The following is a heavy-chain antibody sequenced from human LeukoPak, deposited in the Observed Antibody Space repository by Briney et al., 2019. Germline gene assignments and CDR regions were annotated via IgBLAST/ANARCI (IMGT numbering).Heavy chain of an antibody. V-gene: IGHV4-39*01. D-gene: IGHD3-22*01. CDR3: ARNYFDGSGFFY. CDR1: GXSIVSSNYY. Sequence: PSETLSLTCSVSGXSIVSSNYYWAWIRQPPGKGLEWIGSIYVRGSTHYNPSLKSRVTISVDTSKNQLSLKLYSVTAADTAVFYCARNYFDGSGFFYWGQGTLVTVSS. CDR2: IYVRGST. J-gene: IGHJ4*02.